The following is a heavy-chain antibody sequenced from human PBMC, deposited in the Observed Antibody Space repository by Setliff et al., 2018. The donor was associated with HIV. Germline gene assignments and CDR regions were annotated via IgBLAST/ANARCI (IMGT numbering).Heavy chain of an antibody. Sequence: SETLSLTCAVYGGSFSGYYWTWIRQPPGKGLEWIGEINHSGSTNYNPSLKSRVAMSVDTSKNQFSLRLSSVTAADTAVFYCARASTGYSSIWYRNGLTYYNYMDVWGRGTKVTVSS. CDR1: GGSFSGYY. CDR2: INHSGST. J-gene: IGHJ6*03. CDR3: ARASTGYSSIWYRNGLTYYNYMDV. D-gene: IGHD6-13*01. V-gene: IGHV4-34*01.